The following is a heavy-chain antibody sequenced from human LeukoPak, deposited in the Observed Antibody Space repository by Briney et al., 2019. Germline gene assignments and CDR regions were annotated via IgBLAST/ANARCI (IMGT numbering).Heavy chain of an antibody. J-gene: IGHJ5*02. CDR2: IYYSGST. CDR1: GGSFRSYY. CDR3: ARDNNNWYGWFDP. D-gene: IGHD1-1*01. V-gene: IGHV4-59*01. Sequence: PSETLSLTCTVSGGSFRSYYRSWIRQPPGKGLEWIGYIYYSGSTNYNPSLKSRVTISVDTSKNQSSLKLSSVTAVDTAVYYCARDNNNWYGWFDPWGQGTLVTVSS.